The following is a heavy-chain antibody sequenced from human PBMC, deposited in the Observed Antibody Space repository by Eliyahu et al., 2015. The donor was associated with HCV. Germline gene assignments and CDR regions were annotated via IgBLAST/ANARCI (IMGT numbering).Heavy chain of an antibody. V-gene: IGHV4-34*01. CDR1: GGSFSGYY. CDR3: AVEGGSGTLNWXDP. Sequence: QVQLQQWGAGLLKPSETLSLTCAVYGGSFSGYYWXWIRQPPGKGLEWIGEINHSGSTNYNPSLKSRVTISVDTSKNQFSLKLSSVTAADTAVYYCAVEGGSGTLNWXDPWGQGTLVTVSS. D-gene: IGHD3-10*01. CDR2: INHSGST. J-gene: IGHJ5*02.